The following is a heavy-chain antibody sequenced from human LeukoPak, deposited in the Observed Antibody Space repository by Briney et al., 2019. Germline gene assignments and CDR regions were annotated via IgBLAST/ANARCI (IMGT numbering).Heavy chain of an antibody. Sequence: SETLSLTCTVSGGSISSSSYYWGWIRQPPGKGLEWIGSVYYSGSTYYNPSLKSRVTISVDTSKNQFSLKLSSVTAADTAVYYCARASGYYYGDFDYWGQGTLVTVSS. D-gene: IGHD3-22*01. CDR1: GGSISSSSYY. V-gene: IGHV4-39*07. CDR2: VYYSGST. J-gene: IGHJ4*02. CDR3: ARASGYYYGDFDY.